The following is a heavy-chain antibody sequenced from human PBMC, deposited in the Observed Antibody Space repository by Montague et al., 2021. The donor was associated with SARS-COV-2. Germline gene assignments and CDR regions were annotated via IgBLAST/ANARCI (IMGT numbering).Heavy chain of an antibody. D-gene: IGHD4-23*01. J-gene: IGHJ6*02. V-gene: IGHV3-33*01. CDR1: GFTFSSYG. Sequence: SLRLSCAASGFTFSSYGMHWVRQAPGKGLEWVAVIWYDGSNKYYADSVKGRFTTSRDNSKNTLYLQMNSLRAEDTAVYYCAREDVYGGNSGGMDVWGQGTRVTVSS. CDR3: AREDVYGGNSGGMDV. CDR2: IWYDGSNK.